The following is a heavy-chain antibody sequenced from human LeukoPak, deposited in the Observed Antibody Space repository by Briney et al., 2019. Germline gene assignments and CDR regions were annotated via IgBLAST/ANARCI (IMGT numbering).Heavy chain of an antibody. Sequence: GRSLRLSCAASGFTFNDYAMTWVRQAPGKGLEWVPGISWNSGSIGYADSVKGRFTISRDNAKNSLYLQMNSLRAEDTALYYCAKDISGSGTYYFDYWGQGTLVTVSS. CDR1: GFTFNDYA. CDR3: AKDISGSGTYYFDY. V-gene: IGHV3-9*01. J-gene: IGHJ4*02. D-gene: IGHD3-10*01. CDR2: ISWNSGSI.